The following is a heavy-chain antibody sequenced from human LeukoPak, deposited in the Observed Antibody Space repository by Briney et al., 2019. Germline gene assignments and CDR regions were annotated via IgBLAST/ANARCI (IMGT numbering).Heavy chain of an antibody. V-gene: IGHV3-7*01. J-gene: IGHJ4*02. D-gene: IGHD3-22*01. CDR2: RKEDGSEQ. Sequence: GGSLRLSCAPAGFIFPNYWMTWVRQAAGKGLEWVACRKEDGSEQNYAGSVKGRFTISRDNVKNSLDLQMNSLRVEDTAVYYCARDWGPYYGSVYYDAFDYWGQGTLVTASS. CDR1: GFIFPNYW. CDR3: ARDWGPYYGSVYYDAFDY.